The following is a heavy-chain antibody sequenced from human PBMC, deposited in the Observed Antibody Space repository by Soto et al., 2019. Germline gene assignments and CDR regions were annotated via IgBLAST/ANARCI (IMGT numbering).Heavy chain of an antibody. J-gene: IGHJ4*02. V-gene: IGHV3-48*02. CDR1: GFRFSSFS. Sequence: DVQLVESGGGLVQPGESLRLSCGASGFRFSSFSMSWVRQAPGKGLEWVSYITSSSGTIFYADSVKGRFTISRDNAKNSLYLQMHSLIDEDTAVYFCARDALSLNINPFDSWGQGALVTVSS. CDR2: ITSSSGTI. CDR3: ARDALSLNINPFDS. D-gene: IGHD2-15*01.